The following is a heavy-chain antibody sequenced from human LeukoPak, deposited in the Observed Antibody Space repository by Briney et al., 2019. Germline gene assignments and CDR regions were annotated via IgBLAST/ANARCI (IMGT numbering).Heavy chain of an antibody. CDR3: ARDEVSVQTVRGVIAY. J-gene: IGHJ4*02. V-gene: IGHV1-2*02. Sequence: ASVKVSCKASGYTFTGYHVHWLRQAPGQGLEWMGWINPNSGGTKYAQKFQGRVTTTRDTSISTAYMEVSRLRYDDTAVYYCARDEVSVQTVRGVIAYWGQGTLVTVSS. CDR1: GYTFTGYH. D-gene: IGHD3-10*01. CDR2: INPNSGGT.